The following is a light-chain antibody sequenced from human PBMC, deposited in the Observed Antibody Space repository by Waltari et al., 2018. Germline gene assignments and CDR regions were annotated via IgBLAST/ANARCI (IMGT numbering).Light chain of an antibody. J-gene: IGLJ1*01. CDR3: CSYGSGSTYV. Sequence: QAALTQPPSVSKSLGQSVTISCTGTISDVGGYDYLSWYQQYPGTAPRLLIYDVGKRPSGVSDRFSGSKSDNTASLTISGLQAEDEADYYCCSYGSGSTYVFGVGTRLTVL. V-gene: IGLV2-11*01. CDR1: ISDVGGYDY. CDR2: DVG.